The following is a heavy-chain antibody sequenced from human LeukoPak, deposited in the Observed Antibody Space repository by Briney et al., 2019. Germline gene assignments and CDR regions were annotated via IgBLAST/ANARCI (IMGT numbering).Heavy chain of an antibody. CDR3: AKTSVGEGRIIGSGYFDN. Sequence: PGGSLRLSGAASGFTFSNHAMNWVRQAPGKGLEWVSIISGSGTVTYYADSVRGRFTISRDNSKNTLYLQMNSLRAEDTAVYYCAKTSVGEGRIIGSGYFDNWGQGTLVTVSS. CDR2: ISGSGTVT. CDR1: GFTFSNHA. D-gene: IGHD2-15*01. J-gene: IGHJ4*02. V-gene: IGHV3-23*01.